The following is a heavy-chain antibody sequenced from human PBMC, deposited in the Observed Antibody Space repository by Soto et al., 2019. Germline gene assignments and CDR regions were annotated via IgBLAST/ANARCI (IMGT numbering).Heavy chain of an antibody. CDR3: ARHYGSGSGYYYYMDV. V-gene: IGHV4-34*01. CDR2: INHSGST. J-gene: IGHJ6*03. D-gene: IGHD3-10*01. Sequence: SETLSLTCAVYGGSFSGYYWSWIRQPPGKGLEWIGEINHSGSTNYNPSLKSRVTISVDTSKNQFSLKLSSVTAADTAVYYCARHYGSGSGYYYYMDVWGKGTTVTVSS. CDR1: GGSFSGYY.